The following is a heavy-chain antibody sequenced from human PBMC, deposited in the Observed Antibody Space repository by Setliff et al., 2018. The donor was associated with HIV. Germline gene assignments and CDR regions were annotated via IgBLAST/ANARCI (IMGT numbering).Heavy chain of an antibody. V-gene: IGHV4-61*02. J-gene: IGHJ5*02. CDR2: IYISGSA. Sequence: PSETLSLTCTVSGDSINSGSYHWNWIRQPAVKGLEWIGRIYISGSANYNPSLKSRVTISVDTSTNQFSLKLSSVTASDTAVYFCARHASGDSVSPISYWFDPWGQGTLVTVSS. CDR3: ARHASGDSVSPISYWFDP. CDR1: GDSINSGSYH. D-gene: IGHD4-17*01.